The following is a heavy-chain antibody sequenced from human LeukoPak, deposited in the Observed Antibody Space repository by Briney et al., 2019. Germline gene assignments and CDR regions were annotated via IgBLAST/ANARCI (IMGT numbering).Heavy chain of an antibody. Sequence: GGSLRLSCAASGFTFSDYSMNWVRQAPGKGLEDLSYINSDGKTTWYADSVKGRFTISRDNSKNTLYLQMNSLRAEDTAVYYCATPGSGWAFDYWGQGTLVTVSS. D-gene: IGHD6-19*01. CDR2: INSDGKTT. CDR3: ATPGSGWAFDY. CDR1: GFTFSDYS. J-gene: IGHJ4*02. V-gene: IGHV3-48*01.